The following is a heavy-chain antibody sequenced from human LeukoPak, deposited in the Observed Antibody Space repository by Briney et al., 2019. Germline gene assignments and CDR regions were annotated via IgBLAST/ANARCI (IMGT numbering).Heavy chain of an antibody. V-gene: IGHV4-39*02. CDR3: AKDLSYIGFGY. J-gene: IGHJ4*02. CDR1: GGSISSRSYY. Sequence: SETLSLTCTVSGGSISSRSYYWGWIRQPPGKGLEWIGSIYYSGSTYYNPSLKSRVTISVDTSKNQFSLKLSSVTAADTAVYYCAKDLSYIGFGYWGQGTLVTVSS. D-gene: IGHD2-15*01. CDR2: IYYSGST.